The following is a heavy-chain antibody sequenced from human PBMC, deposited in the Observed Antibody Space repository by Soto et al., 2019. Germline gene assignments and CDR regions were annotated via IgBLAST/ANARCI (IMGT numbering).Heavy chain of an antibody. CDR1: GGSISSYY. CDR3: ARPWDTAMVSTWNY. V-gene: IGHV4-59*01. D-gene: IGHD5-18*01. J-gene: IGHJ4*02. Sequence: SETLSLTCTVSGGSISSYYWSWIRQPPGKGLEWIGYIYYSGSTNYNPSLKSRVTISVDTSKNQFSLKLSSVTAADTAVYYCARPWDTAMVSTWNYWGQGTLVTVSS. CDR2: IYYSGST.